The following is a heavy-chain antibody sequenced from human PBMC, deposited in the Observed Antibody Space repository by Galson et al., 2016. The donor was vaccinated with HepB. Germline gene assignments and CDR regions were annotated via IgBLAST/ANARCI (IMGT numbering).Heavy chain of an antibody. V-gene: IGHV1-18*04. CDR2: ISGYNGYT. CDR1: GYTFTSYG. J-gene: IGHJ5*02. CDR3: ARSGGGNWFDP. Sequence: QSGAEVKRPGASVKVSCKTSGYTFTSYGIGWVRQAPGQGLEWMGWISGYNGYTDSAQRLQGRVTMTTDTSTSTAYMELSSLRSDDTAVYYCARSGGGNWFDPWGQGTLVTVSS. D-gene: IGHD2-15*01.